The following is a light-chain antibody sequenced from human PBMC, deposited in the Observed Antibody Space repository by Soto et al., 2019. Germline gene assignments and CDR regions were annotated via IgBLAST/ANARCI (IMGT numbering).Light chain of an antibody. V-gene: IGLV1-40*01. CDR2: GNS. CDR1: NSNIGAGYD. J-gene: IGLJ1*01. Sequence: QSVLTQPPSVTGAPGQRVTISCTGSNSNIGAGYDVHWYQQRPGTAPKLLIFGNSNRPSGVPDRFSGSKSGTSASLAITGLQAEDEGDYYCQSYDSTLSARYVFGTGTKLTVL. CDR3: QSYDSTLSARYV.